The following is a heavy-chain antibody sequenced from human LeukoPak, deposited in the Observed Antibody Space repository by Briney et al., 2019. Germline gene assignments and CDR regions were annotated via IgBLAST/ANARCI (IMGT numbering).Heavy chain of an antibody. CDR2: IIPIFGTA. CDR3: ASSGSYPQDYFDY. Sequence: GASVKVSGKASGGTFSSYAISWVRQAPGQGLEWMGGIIPIFGTANYAQKFQGRVTITADESTSTAYMELSSRRSEDTAVYYCASSGSYPQDYFDYWGQGTLVTVSS. D-gene: IGHD1-26*01. CDR1: GGTFSSYA. J-gene: IGHJ4*02. V-gene: IGHV1-69*13.